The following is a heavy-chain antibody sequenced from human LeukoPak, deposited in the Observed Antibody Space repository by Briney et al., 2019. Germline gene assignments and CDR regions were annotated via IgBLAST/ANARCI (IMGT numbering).Heavy chain of an antibody. CDR2: ISYDGSNK. V-gene: IGHV3-30*18. D-gene: IGHD2-15*01. Sequence: GGSLRLSCAASGFTFSSYGMHWVRQAPGKGLEWVAVISYDGSNKYYADSVKGRFTISRDNSKNTLYLQMNSLRAEDTAVYYCAKDPKRYCSGGSCYSVDYWGQGTLVTVSS. CDR1: GFTFSSYG. J-gene: IGHJ4*02. CDR3: AKDPKRYCSGGSCYSVDY.